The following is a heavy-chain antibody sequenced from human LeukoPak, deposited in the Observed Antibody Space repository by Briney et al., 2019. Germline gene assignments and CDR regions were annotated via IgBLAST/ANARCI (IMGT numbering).Heavy chain of an antibody. CDR2: ISGSGGST. D-gene: IGHD3-16*02. V-gene: IGHV3-23*01. CDR1: GFTFSSYA. Sequence: PGGSLRLSCAASGFTFSSYAMSWVRQAPGKGLEWVSAISGSGGSTYYADSVKGRFTISRDNSKNTLYLQMNSLRAEDTAVYYCAKKGGWGSYRYSDLYYMDVWGKGTTVTVSS. CDR3: AKKGGWGSYRYSDLYYMDV. J-gene: IGHJ6*03.